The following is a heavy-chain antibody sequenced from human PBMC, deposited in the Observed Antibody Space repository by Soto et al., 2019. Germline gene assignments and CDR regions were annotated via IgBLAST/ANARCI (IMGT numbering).Heavy chain of an antibody. V-gene: IGHV5-10-1*01. CDR1: GYSFTSYW. CDR3: ASSPRGYCSSTSCRELGNHYGMDV. J-gene: IGHJ6*02. Sequence: PGGSLKISCKGSGYSFTSYWISWVRQMPGKGLEWMGRIDPSDSYTNYSPSFQGHVTISADKSISTAYLQWCSLKASDTAMYYCASSPRGYCSSTSCRELGNHYGMDVWGQGTTVTVSS. D-gene: IGHD2-2*01. CDR2: IDPSDSYT.